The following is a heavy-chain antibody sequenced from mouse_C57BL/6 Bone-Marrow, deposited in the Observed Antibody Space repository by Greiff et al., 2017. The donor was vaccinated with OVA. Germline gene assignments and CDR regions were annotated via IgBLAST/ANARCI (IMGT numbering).Heavy chain of an antibody. D-gene: IGHD2-3*01. J-gene: IGHJ2*01. CDR1: GYTFTSYW. CDR2: IDPSDSYT. CDR3: ARFAGYYDFDY. V-gene: IGHV1-50*01. Sequence: QVQLQQPGAELVKPGASVKLSCKASGYTFTSYWMQWVKQRPGQGLEWIGEIDPSDSYTNYNQKFKGKATLTVDTSSSTAYMQLSSLTSEDSAVYYCARFAGYYDFDYWGQGTTLTVSS.